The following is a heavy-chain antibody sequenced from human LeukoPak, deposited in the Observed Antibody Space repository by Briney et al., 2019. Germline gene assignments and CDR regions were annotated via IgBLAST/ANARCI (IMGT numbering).Heavy chain of an antibody. CDR2: MNPNSGNT. V-gene: IGHV1-8*02. D-gene: IGHD4-17*01. CDR3: ARGSYTVTTELDY. Sequence: ASVKVSCKASGYTFTSYGISWVRQAPGQGLEWMGWMNPNSGNTGYAQKFQGRVTMTRNTSISTAYMELSSLRSEDTAVYYCARGSYTVTTELDYWGQGTLVTVSS. CDR1: GYTFTSYG. J-gene: IGHJ4*02.